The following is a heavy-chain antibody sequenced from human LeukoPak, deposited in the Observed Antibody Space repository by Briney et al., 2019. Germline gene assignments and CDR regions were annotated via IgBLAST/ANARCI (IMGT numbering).Heavy chain of an antibody. CDR1: GGSISSYY. Sequence: SETLSLTCTVSGGSISSYYWSWVRQPAGKGLEWIAHIYASGVTKSNPSLKSRVTMSIDSSTNQFSLKVSSVTAADSAVYYCAREGATPASYYYAMDVWGLGTTVTVSS. D-gene: IGHD4/OR15-4a*01. CDR3: AREGATPASYYYAMDV. V-gene: IGHV4-4*07. J-gene: IGHJ6*02. CDR2: IYASGVT.